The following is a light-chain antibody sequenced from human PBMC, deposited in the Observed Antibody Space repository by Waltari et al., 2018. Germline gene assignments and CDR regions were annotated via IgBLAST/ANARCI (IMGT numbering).Light chain of an antibody. CDR2: AAS. Sequence: DIQMTQSPPSLSTSVGDRVTITCRASQSLDRYLNWYQHKPGQAPKLLICAASTLQTGVPSRFIGGGSGTDFTLTISSLQPEDFGTYYCQQSYSTPITFGQGTRLEIK. J-gene: IGKJ5*01. V-gene: IGKV1-39*01. CDR1: QSLDRY. CDR3: QQSYSTPIT.